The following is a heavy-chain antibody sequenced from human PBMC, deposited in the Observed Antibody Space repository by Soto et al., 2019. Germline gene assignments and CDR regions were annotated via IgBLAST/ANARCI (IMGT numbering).Heavy chain of an antibody. V-gene: IGHV5-10-1*01. CDR3: ARLGFPGAIYFDS. Sequence: GESLKISCKASGYNFTTFWISWMRQVPGKGLEWMGRIDPSDSYSNYSPSFQGHITISADKSINTAYLHFSNLKASDTAVYYCARLGFPGAIYFDSWGLGTLVTVSS. CDR1: GYNFTTFW. J-gene: IGHJ4*02. CDR2: IDPSDSYS.